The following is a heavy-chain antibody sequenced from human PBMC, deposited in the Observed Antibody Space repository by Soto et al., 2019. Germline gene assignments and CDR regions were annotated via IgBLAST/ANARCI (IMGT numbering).Heavy chain of an antibody. CDR1: TGNY. Sequence: TGNYLHWVRQAPGQGLEWMGWINPNSGGTHYAEQFQGRVTMTWDTSISTVYMELNSLTSDDTAVYYCAREEATAGNDCFAYWGQVTLVTVSS. CDR3: AREEATAGNDCFAY. V-gene: IGHV1-2*02. CDR2: INPNSGGT. D-gene: IGHD6-13*01. J-gene: IGHJ4*02.